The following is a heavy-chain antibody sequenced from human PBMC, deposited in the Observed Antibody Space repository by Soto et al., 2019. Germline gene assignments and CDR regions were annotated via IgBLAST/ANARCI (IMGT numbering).Heavy chain of an antibody. V-gene: IGHV1-69*12. D-gene: IGHD6-13*01. Sequence: QVQLVQSGAEVKKPGSSVKVSCKASGGTFSSYAISWVRQAPGQGLEWMGGIIPIFGTANYAQKFQGIVTITAEESTSTAYRELSSRRSEYTAVYYCARGGAAAGDYWYFDRWGRVTLVTVSS. CDR1: GGTFSSYA. CDR2: IIPIFGTA. CDR3: ARGGAAAGDYWYFDR. J-gene: IGHJ2*01.